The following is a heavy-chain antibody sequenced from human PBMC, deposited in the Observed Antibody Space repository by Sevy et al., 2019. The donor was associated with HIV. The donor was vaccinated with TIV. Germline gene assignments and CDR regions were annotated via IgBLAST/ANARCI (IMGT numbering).Heavy chain of an antibody. D-gene: IGHD2-21*01. V-gene: IGHV3-21*01. CDR2: ISSSSSYI. CDR3: ATYPISIVVPR. J-gene: IGHJ4*02. CDR1: GFTFSSYS. Sequence: GGSLRLSCAASGFTFSSYSMNWVRQAPGKGLEWVSSISSSSSYIYYADSVKGRFTISRDNAKNSLYLQMNSLRAEDTAVYYCATYPISIVVPRWGQRTLVTVSS.